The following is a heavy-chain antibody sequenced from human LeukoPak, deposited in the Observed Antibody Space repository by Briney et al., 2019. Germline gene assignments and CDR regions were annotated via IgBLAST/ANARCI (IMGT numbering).Heavy chain of an antibody. Sequence: SVKVSCKASGGTFSSYAISWVRQAPGQGLEWMGWTNTYNGNTNYAQKLQGRVTITADESTSTAYMELSSLRSEDTAVYYCASGGYCSSTSCYWVYYYGMDVWGQGTTVTVSS. D-gene: IGHD2-2*01. J-gene: IGHJ6*02. CDR2: TNTYNGNT. V-gene: IGHV1-69*13. CDR3: ASGGYCSSTSCYWVYYYGMDV. CDR1: GGTFSSYA.